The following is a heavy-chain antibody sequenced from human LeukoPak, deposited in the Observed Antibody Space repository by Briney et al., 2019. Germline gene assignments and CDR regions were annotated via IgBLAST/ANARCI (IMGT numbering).Heavy chain of an antibody. D-gene: IGHD1-26*01. J-gene: IGHJ4*02. V-gene: IGHV3-15*01. CDR2: IKSKTDGGTT. Sequence: GGSLRLSCAASGFTVSSNYMSWVRQAPGKGLEWVGRIKSKTDGGTTDYAAPVKGRFTISRDDSKNTLYLQMNSLKTEDTAVYYCTTVGGVGSYYTYWGQGTLVTVSS. CDR3: TTVGGVGSYYTY. CDR1: GFTVSSNY.